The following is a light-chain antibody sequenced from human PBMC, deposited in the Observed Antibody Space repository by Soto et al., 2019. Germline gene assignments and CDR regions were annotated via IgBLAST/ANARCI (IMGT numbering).Light chain of an antibody. J-gene: IGKJ4*01. CDR1: QVSTNF. V-gene: IGKV1-8*01. CDR2: DAS. Sequence: IRMSDSGASVSVHKGERATITCLARQVSTNFLAWYQQKPGKAPNLLIYDASTLHSGVPSLFSGSGSGTDFTLTISFLQPEDAVSYCSQHPNCPRTTFAEGTKLDTK. CDR3: QHPNCPRTT.